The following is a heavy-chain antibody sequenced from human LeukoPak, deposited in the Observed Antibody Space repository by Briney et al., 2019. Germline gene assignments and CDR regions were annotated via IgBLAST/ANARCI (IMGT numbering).Heavy chain of an antibody. D-gene: IGHD5-18*01. CDR1: GGTFSSYT. J-gene: IGHJ6*02. Sequence: SVKVSCKASGGTFSSYTISWARQAPGQGLEWMGRIIPILGIANYAQKFQGRVTITADKSTSTAYMELSSLRSEDTAVYYCARNGGGYSYGLKGNYFYYGMDVWGQGTTVTVSS. CDR3: ARNGGGYSYGLKGNYFYYGMDV. V-gene: IGHV1-69*02. CDR2: IIPILGIA.